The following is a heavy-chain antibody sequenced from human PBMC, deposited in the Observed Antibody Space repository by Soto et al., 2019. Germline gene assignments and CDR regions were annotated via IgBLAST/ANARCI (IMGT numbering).Heavy chain of an antibody. Sequence: EASVKVSCKASGYTFSNYALHWVRQAPGQRLEWMGWINGGNGQTKYTQKFQGRVTITRDTSASAAYMELSSLTSEDTAVYYCARDGFDWPYSGSNWFDPWGQGTLVTVSS. CDR3: ARDGFDWPYSGSNWFDP. CDR1: GYTFSNYA. V-gene: IGHV1-3*01. CDR2: INGGNGQT. J-gene: IGHJ5*02. D-gene: IGHD3-9*01.